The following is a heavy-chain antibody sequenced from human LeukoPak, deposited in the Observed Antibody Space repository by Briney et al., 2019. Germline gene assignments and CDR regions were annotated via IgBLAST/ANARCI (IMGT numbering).Heavy chain of an antibody. D-gene: IGHD4-17*01. CDR1: GGSISSSSYY. CDR2: IYYSGST. J-gene: IGHJ2*01. V-gene: IGHV4-39*07. CDR3: ARDSPLSTEGRYFDL. Sequence: SETLSLTCTVSGGSISSSSYYWGWIRQPPGKGLEWIGSIYYSGSTYYNPSLKSRVTISVDTSKNQFSLKLSSVTAADTAVYYCARDSPLSTEGRYFDLWGRGTLVTVSS.